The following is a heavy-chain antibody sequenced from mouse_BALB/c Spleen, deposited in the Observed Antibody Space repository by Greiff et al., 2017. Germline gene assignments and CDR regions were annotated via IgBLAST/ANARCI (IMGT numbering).Heavy chain of an antibody. J-gene: IGHJ2*01. V-gene: IGHV1S81*02. CDR1: GYTFTSYW. CDR3: ARPPGRDYFDD. CDR2: INPSNGRT. Sequence: QVQLQQPGAELVKPGASVKLSCKASGYTFTSYWMHWVKQRPGQGLEWIGEINPSNGRTNYNEKFKSKATLTVDKSSSTAYMQLSSLTSEDSAVYYCARPPGRDYFDDWGQGTTLTVSS.